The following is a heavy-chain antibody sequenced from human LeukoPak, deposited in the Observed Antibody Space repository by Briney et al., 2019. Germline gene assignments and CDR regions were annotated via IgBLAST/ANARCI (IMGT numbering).Heavy chain of an antibody. D-gene: IGHD5-24*01. J-gene: IGHJ5*02. CDR3: VRDRTLGVRDGFILA. CDR2: ISGSSSAI. Sequence: GGSLRLSCEGSAFIFSGHWMNWVRQAPGKGLEWLSYISGSSSAIYYADSVQGRFTISRDNAKNSLSLQMSSLRVEDTAVYYCVRDRTLGVRDGFILAWGQGTLVTVSS. CDR1: AFIFSGHW. V-gene: IGHV3-48*01.